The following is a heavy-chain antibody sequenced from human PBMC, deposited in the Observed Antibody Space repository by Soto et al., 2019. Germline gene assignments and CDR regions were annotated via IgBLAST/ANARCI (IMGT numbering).Heavy chain of an antibody. D-gene: IGHD5-12*01. Sequence: QVQLVESGGGVVQPGRSLRLSCAASGFTFSTCGMHWVRQAPGKGLEWVALTSYHGDKEYYADSVKGRFTISRDNSKNTLYLQMNSLRAEDTAVYYCANDIGYGGYEFCYFELWGRGTLVTVSS. V-gene: IGHV3-30*18. CDR1: GFTFSTCG. J-gene: IGHJ2*01. CDR2: TSYHGDKE. CDR3: ANDIGYGGYEFCYFEL.